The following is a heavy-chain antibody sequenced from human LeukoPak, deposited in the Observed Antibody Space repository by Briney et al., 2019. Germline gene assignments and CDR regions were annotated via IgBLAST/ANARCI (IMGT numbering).Heavy chain of an antibody. CDR1: GFTFSNAW. V-gene: IGHV3-15*01. J-gene: IGHJ4*02. D-gene: IGHD7-27*01. CDR2: IKRKTDGETT. CDR3: TTLTSFRELGMYRNY. Sequence: GGSLRLSCAASGFTFSNAWMSWVRQAPGKGLEWVGRIKRKTDGETTDYHAPVKGRFTISRDDSKTMLYLEMNSLKTEDTAVYYCTTLTSFRELGMYRNYWGQGTLVTVSS.